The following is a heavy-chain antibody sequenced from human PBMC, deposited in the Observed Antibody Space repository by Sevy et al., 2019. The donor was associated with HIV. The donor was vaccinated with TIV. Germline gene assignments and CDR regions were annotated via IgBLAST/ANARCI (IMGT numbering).Heavy chain of an antibody. D-gene: IGHD5-18*01. V-gene: IGHV3-30*18. Sequence: GGSLRLSCAASGFTFSSYGMHWVRQAPGKGLEWVAVISYDGSNKYYADSVKGRFTISRDNSKNTLYLQKNSLRAEDTAVYYCAKDFGYGGAFDIWGQGTMVTVSS. CDR1: GFTFSSYG. CDR3: AKDFGYGGAFDI. CDR2: ISYDGSNK. J-gene: IGHJ3*02.